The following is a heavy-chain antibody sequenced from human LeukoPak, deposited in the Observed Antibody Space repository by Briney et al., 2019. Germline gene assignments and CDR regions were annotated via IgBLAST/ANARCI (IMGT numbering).Heavy chain of an antibody. D-gene: IGHD1-26*01. CDR2: INQDGSEK. J-gene: IGHJ4*02. Sequence: GGTLRLSCAASGFTFSTYGMSWVRQAPGKGLEWVANINQDGSEKYYVDSVKGRFTISRDNAKNSLYLQMNSLRAEDTAVYYCARAEMGARSYWGQGTLVTVSS. V-gene: IGHV3-7*01. CDR3: ARAEMGARSY. CDR1: GFTFSTYG.